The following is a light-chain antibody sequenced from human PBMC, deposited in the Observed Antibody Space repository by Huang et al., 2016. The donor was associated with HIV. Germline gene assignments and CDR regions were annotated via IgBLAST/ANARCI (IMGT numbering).Light chain of an antibody. V-gene: IGKV3D-15*01. CDR2: GAS. CDR3: QQYNKWPHT. J-gene: IGKJ2*01. CDR1: QSVSSD. Sequence: EIVVTQSPATLSVSPGGRATLSCRASQSVSSDLAWYQQKPGQSPRLLWYGASTRATGFPARCSGSGSGTEFTLTISSLQSEDFAVYYCQQYNKWPHTFGQGTKLEI.